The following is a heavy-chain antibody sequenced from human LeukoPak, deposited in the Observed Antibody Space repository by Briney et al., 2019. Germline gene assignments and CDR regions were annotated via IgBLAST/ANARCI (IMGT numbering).Heavy chain of an antibody. J-gene: IGHJ4*02. CDR2: IYSDGRT. D-gene: IGHD6-19*01. V-gene: IGHV3-53*01. CDR1: GFTVSTNY. CDR3: TRDPTAVADRGDY. Sequence: GGSLRISCAASGFTVSTNYLSWVRQAPGEGLEWVSSIYSDGRTYYADSVKGRFTISRDNFKNSVYLQMNSLRAEDTAVYYCTRDPTAVADRGDYWGQGTLVTVSS.